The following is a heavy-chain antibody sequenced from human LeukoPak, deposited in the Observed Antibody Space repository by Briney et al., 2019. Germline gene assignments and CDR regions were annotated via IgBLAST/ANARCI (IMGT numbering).Heavy chain of an antibody. CDR3: AKEIKYHGGSDC. V-gene: IGHV3-30*18. CDR2: ISPEGRNS. D-gene: IGHD2-2*01. Sequence: GGSLRLSCAASGFTFSSYSMNWVRQAPGKGLEWVAVISPEGRNSFYADSVKGRFTVSRDNSEDTLYLQMNSLRYDDTAIYYCAKEIKYHGGSDCWGQGTLVTVSS. CDR1: GFTFSSYS. J-gene: IGHJ4*02.